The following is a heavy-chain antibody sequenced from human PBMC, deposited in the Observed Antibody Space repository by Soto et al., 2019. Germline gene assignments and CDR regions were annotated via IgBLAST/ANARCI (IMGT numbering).Heavy chain of an antibody. J-gene: IGHJ6*02. CDR2: INPNSGGT. D-gene: IGHD3-9*01. Sequence: ASVKVSCKASGYTFTGYYMHWVRQAPGQGLEWMGWINPNSGGTNYAQKFQGWVTMTRDTSISTAYMELSRLRSDDTAVYYCARGAWYYDILTGYYGPYYYYYGMDVWGQGTTVTVSS. CDR1: GYTFTGYY. V-gene: IGHV1-2*04. CDR3: ARGAWYYDILTGYYGPYYYYYGMDV.